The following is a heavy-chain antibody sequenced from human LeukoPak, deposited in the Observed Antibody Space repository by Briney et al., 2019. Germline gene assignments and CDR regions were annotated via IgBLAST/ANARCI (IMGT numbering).Heavy chain of an antibody. CDR1: GGSISSSSYY. V-gene: IGHV4-39*07. CDR2: IYYSGST. Sequence: SETLSLTCTVSGGSISSSSYYWGWIRQPPGKGLEWIGSIYYSGSTYYNPSLKSRVTISVDTSKNQFSLKLSSVTAADTAVYYCARVTSRLGVCDYWGQGTLVTVSS. CDR3: ARVTSRLGVCDY. D-gene: IGHD2-8*01. J-gene: IGHJ4*02.